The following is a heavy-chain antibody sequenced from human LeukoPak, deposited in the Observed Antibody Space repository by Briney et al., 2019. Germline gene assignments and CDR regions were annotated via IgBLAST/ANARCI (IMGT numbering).Heavy chain of an antibody. CDR1: GYTFTSYD. D-gene: IGHD6-19*01. CDR3: ARVNDYSGGWGFDY. Sequence: ASVKVSCKASGYTFTSYDINWVRQATGQGLEWMGWMNPNSGNTGYAQKFQGRVTMTRNTSISTAYMELSSLRSEDTAVYYCARVNDYSGGWGFDYWGQGTLVTVSS. CDR2: MNPNSGNT. V-gene: IGHV1-8*01. J-gene: IGHJ4*02.